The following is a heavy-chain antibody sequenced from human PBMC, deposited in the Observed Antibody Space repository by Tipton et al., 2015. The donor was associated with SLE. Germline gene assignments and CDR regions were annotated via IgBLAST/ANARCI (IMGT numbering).Heavy chain of an antibody. CDR1: GGSISSSSYY. Sequence: GLVKPSETLSLTCTVSGGSISSSSYYWGWIRQPPGKGLEWIGSIYYSGSTYYNPSLKSRVTISVETSRNQFSLKLSSVTAADTAVYYCVRVPATALDYWGQGTLVTVSS. CDR2: IYYSGST. J-gene: IGHJ4*02. CDR3: VRVPATALDY. D-gene: IGHD2-2*01. V-gene: IGHV4-39*01.